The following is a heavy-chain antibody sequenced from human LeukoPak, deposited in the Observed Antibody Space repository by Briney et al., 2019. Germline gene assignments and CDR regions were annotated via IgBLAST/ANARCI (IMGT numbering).Heavy chain of an antibody. CDR2: ISGGGGST. J-gene: IGHJ4*02. D-gene: IGHD1-26*01. V-gene: IGHV3-23*01. Sequence: GGSLRLSCAASGFTFTSYSMNWVRQAPGKGLEWVSTISGGGGSTYYADSVKGRFTISRDNSKNTLYLQVNSLRAEDTAVYYCAKGGKWDVTPFDYWGQGTMVTVSS. CDR3: AKGGKWDVTPFDY. CDR1: GFTFTSYS.